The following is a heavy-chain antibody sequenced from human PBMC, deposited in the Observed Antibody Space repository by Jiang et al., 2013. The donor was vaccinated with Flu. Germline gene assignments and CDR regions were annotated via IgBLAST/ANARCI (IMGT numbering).Heavy chain of an antibody. CDR3: ARDPSVAAAGWAFDY. CDR2: INEDGTKK. CDR1: GFIFSKYW. V-gene: IGHV3-7*01. J-gene: IGHJ4*02. D-gene: IGHD6-13*01. Sequence: VQLLESGGGLVQLGGSLRLSCGASGFIFSKYWMSWVRLAPGKGLEWVANINEDGTKKYYVDSVKGRFTISRDNAKNSLYLQISSLTAEDTAVYYCARDPSVAAAGWAFDYWGLGTVV.